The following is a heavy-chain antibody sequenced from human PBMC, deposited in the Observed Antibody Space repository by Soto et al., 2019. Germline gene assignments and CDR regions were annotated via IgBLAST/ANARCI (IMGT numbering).Heavy chain of an antibody. CDR2: ISYDGSNK. Sequence: QVQLVESGGGVVQPGRSLRLSSAASGFTFSTYGMHWVRQAPGKGLEWVAVISYDGSNKYYGDSVKGRFTISRDNSKNTVYVQMNSLRAEDTAVYYCAKDQSVLQFDSSGYYSYFYGMDVWGQGTTVTVSS. J-gene: IGHJ6*02. CDR3: AKDQSVLQFDSSGYYSYFYGMDV. D-gene: IGHD3-22*01. V-gene: IGHV3-30*18. CDR1: GFTFSTYG.